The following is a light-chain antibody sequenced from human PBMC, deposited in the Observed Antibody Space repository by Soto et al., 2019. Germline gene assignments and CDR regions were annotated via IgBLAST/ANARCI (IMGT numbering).Light chain of an antibody. V-gene: IGKV3-15*01. J-gene: IGKJ2*01. Sequence: EIVMTQSPATLSVSPGERASLSCRASQSVGSNLAWYQQTAGQAPRLLIYGASTRATGIPARFSGSGSGTEFPLPLRSLQSEDFSVYSCQQYTNWPYTFAQGTKLEIK. CDR3: QQYTNWPYT. CDR1: QSVGSN. CDR2: GAS.